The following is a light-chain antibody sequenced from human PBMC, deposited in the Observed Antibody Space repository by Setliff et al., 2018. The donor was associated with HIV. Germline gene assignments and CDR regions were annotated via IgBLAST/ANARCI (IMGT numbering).Light chain of an antibody. V-gene: IGLV2-23*02. Sequence: QSALAQPASVSGSPGQSITISCSGTRSDIGAYDYVSWYQKHPGKAPKLMIYAVTKRPSGVSDRFSGSKSGNTASLTISGLQAEDEADYFCCSYVTGSTYVFGTGTKVTVL. CDR1: RSDIGAYDY. CDR2: AVT. J-gene: IGLJ1*01. CDR3: CSYVTGSTYV.